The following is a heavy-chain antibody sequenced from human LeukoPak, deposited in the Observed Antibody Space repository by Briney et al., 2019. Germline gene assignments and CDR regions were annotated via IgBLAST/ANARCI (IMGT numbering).Heavy chain of an antibody. J-gene: IGHJ4*02. CDR2: IRYDGSNK. V-gene: IGHV3-30*02. D-gene: IGHD3-22*01. CDR3: AKDSSTSLYYDSSTYLDY. CDR1: GFTFSSYG. Sequence: GGSLRLSCAASGFTFSSYGMHWVRQAPGKGLEWVAFIRYDGSNKYYADSVKGRFTISRDNSKNTLYLQMNSLRAEDTAVYYCAKDSSTSLYYDSSTYLDYWGQGTLVTVSS.